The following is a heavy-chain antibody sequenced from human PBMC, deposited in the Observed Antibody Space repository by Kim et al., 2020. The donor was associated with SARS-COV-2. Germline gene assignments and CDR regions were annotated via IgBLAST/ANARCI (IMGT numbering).Heavy chain of an antibody. V-gene: IGHV3-30-3*01. J-gene: IGHJ4*02. CDR1: GFTFSSYA. D-gene: IGHD3-16*01. Sequence: GGSLRLSCAASGFTFSSYAMHWVRQAPGKGLEWVAVISYVGSNKYYADSVKGRFTISRDNSKNTLYLQMNSLRAEDTAVFYCARDLSEPGPGGFDFWGQG. CDR3: ARDLSEPGPGGFDF. CDR2: ISYVGSNK.